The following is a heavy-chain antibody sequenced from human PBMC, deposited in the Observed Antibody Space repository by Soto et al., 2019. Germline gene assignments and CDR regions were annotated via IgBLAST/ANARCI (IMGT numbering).Heavy chain of an antibody. CDR3: ARDRANYYGPGTYGMDV. Sequence: SVKVSCKASGGTFSSYAISWVRQAPGQGLEWMGGIIPIFGTANYAQKFQGRVTITADESTSTAYMELSSLRSEDTAVYYCARDRANYYGPGTYGMDVWGQGTTVTVSS. J-gene: IGHJ6*02. CDR1: GGTFSSYA. CDR2: IIPIFGTA. V-gene: IGHV1-69*13. D-gene: IGHD3-10*01.